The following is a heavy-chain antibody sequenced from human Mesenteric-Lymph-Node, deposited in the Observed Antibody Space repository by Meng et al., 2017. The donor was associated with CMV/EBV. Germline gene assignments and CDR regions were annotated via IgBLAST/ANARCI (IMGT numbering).Heavy chain of an antibody. CDR1: GFTFGSDE. CDR2: ISSSGSNT. Sequence: GGSLRLSCAASGFTFGSDEMNWVRQAPGKGLEWVSYISSSGSNTYYGDSVKGRFTISRDNTKNSQYLQMNSLRVEDTAVYYCVRPQKGSFFWYFDLWGRGTLVTVSS. CDR3: VRPQKGSFFWYFDL. J-gene: IGHJ2*01. V-gene: IGHV3-48*03.